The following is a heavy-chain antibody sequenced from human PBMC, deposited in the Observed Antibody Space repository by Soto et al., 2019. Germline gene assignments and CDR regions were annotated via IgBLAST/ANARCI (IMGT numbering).Heavy chain of an antibody. Sequence: QVQLVESGGGVVQPGRSLRLSCAASGFTFSSYGMHWVRQAPGKGLEWVAVIWYDGSNKYYADSVKGRFTISRDNSKNTLYLQMNSLRAEDTAVYYSARDGWITMVRGVTGWFDPWGQGTLVTVSS. CDR2: IWYDGSNK. CDR1: GFTFSSYG. CDR3: ARDGWITMVRGVTGWFDP. V-gene: IGHV3-33*01. D-gene: IGHD3-10*01. J-gene: IGHJ5*02.